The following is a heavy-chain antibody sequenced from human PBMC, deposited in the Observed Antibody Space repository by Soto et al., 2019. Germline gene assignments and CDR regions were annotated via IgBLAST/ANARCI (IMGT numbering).Heavy chain of an antibody. Sequence: PSETLSLTCAVYGVSFSGYYWIWIRQPPGKGLEWIGEINHSGSTNHNPSLKSRVTISVDTSKNQFSLKLSSVTAADTAVYYCARHRRVLRYFDWLLTQFDYWGQGTLVTVSS. CDR2: INHSGST. V-gene: IGHV4-34*01. CDR1: GVSFSGYY. J-gene: IGHJ4*02. CDR3: ARHRRVLRYFDWLLTQFDY. D-gene: IGHD3-9*01.